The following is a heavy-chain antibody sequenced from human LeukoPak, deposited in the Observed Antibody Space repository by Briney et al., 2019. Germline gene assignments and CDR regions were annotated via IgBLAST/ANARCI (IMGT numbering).Heavy chain of an antibody. V-gene: IGHV4-4*07. Sequence: PSETLSLTCTVSGGSISSYYWSWIRQPAGKGLEWIWRIYTSGSTNYNPSLKSRVTMSVDTSKNQYSLKLSSVTAADTAVYYCARDTAMAPDYYFDYWGQGTLVTVSS. CDR1: GGSISSYY. D-gene: IGHD5-18*01. CDR3: ARDTAMAPDYYFDY. J-gene: IGHJ4*02. CDR2: IYTSGST.